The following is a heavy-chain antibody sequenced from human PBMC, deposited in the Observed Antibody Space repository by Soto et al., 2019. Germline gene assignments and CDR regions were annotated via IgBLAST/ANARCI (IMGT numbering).Heavy chain of an antibody. V-gene: IGHV3-23*01. J-gene: IGHJ4*02. CDR1: GFNFSIYS. CDR3: AIDSDGGY. D-gene: IGHD2-15*01. Sequence: GGSLRLSCAASGFNFSIYSMIWVRQAPGKGLEWVSGISATTGNTYYTNSVKGRFTISRDNFENTLFLQMNNLRAEDTALYYCAIDSDGGYWGQGTLVTVSS. CDR2: ISATTGNT.